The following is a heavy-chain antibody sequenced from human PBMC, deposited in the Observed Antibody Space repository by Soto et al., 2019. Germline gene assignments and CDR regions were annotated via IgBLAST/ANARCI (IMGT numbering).Heavy chain of an antibody. CDR3: ASDMSTT. CDR2: VNPHSGHT. J-gene: IGHJ5*02. Sequence: QVQLVQSGAEVKKPGASVKVSCKASGYTFTSHDINWMRQATGQGLEWMGWVNPHSGHTNYAQKFQGRVTMTRDTSISTAYMELTSLRSEDTAVYYCASDMSTTWGQGTLVTVSS. D-gene: IGHD2-2*01. V-gene: IGHV1-8*01. CDR1: GYTFTSHD.